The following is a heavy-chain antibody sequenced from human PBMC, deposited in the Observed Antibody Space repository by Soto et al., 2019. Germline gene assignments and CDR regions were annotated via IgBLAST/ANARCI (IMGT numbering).Heavy chain of an antibody. CDR1: GFTFSNYG. CDR3: ARDRGYRRYFDSSGFWADS. Sequence: QVQLVESGGGVAQPGRSLRLSCAASGFTFSNYGMDWVRQAPGKGLEWVAAVVYDGSKKYYADSVKGRFTVSRDNYKNTLFLEMNALRAEDTAVYYCARDRGYRRYFDSSGFWADSWGQRTLVTVSS. J-gene: IGHJ5*01. CDR2: VVYDGSKK. V-gene: IGHV3-33*08. D-gene: IGHD3-22*01.